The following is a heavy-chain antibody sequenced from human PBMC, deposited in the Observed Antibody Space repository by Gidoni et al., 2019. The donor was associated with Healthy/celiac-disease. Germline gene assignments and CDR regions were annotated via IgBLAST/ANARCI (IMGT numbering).Heavy chain of an antibody. J-gene: IGHJ6*02. CDR3: ARGLKRLSGGYEPYYYCGMDV. V-gene: IGHV4-34*01. CDR1: GGSFSGYS. D-gene: IGHD5-12*01. CDR2: INHSGST. Sequence: QVQLQQWGAGLSKPPETLSLTCAVYGGSFSGYSWSWIRQHPGTGLECIGEINHSGSTNYNPSLKVRVTISLDTSKTQFSLKLSSVTAADTAVYYCARGLKRLSGGYEPYYYCGMDVWGQGTTVTVSS.